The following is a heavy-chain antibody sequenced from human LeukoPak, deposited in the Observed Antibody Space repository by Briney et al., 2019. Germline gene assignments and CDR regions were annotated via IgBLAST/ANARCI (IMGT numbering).Heavy chain of an antibody. CDR3: ARDEVFWSGGGAFDI. CDR1: GYTFTSYG. V-gene: IGHV1-18*01. J-gene: IGHJ3*02. Sequence: ASVKVSCEASGYTFTSYGISWVRQAPGQGLEWMGWISAYNGNTNYAQKLQGRVTMTTDTSTSTAYMELRSLRSDDTAVYYCARDEVFWSGGGAFDIWGQGTMVTVSS. CDR2: ISAYNGNT. D-gene: IGHD3-3*01.